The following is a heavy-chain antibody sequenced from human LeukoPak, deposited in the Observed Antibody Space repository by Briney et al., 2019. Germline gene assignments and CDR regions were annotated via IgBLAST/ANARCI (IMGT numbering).Heavy chain of an antibody. CDR1: GFTFGDYY. D-gene: IGHD5-18*01. J-gene: IGHJ4*02. V-gene: IGHV3-11*01. CDR2: ISSSGSTI. Sequence: PGGSLRLSCAASGFTFGDYYMSWIRQAPGKGLEWVSYISSSGSTIYYADSVKGRFTISRDNAKNSLYLQMNSLRAEDTAVYYCAKDLQAIQPWFYFDYWGQGTLVTVSS. CDR3: AKDLQAIQPWFYFDY.